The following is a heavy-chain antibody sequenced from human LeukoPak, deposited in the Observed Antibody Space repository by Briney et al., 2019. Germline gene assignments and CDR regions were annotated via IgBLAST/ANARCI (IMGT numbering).Heavy chain of an antibody. CDR2: IYWNDDK. V-gene: IGHV2-5*01. J-gene: IGHJ4*02. Sequence: ESGPTLVKPTQTLTLTCTFSGFSLSTSGVGVGWIRQPPGKALEWLALIYWNDDKRYSPSLRSRLTITKDTSKNQVVLTMTNMDPVDTATYYCAHRRQQPGEDYFDYWGQGTLVTVSS. D-gene: IGHD6-13*01. CDR1: GFSLSTSGVG. CDR3: AHRRQQPGEDYFDY.